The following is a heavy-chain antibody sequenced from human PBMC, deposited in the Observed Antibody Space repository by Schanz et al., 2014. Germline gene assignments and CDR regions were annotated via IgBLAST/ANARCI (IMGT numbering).Heavy chain of an antibody. CDR2: ISSRGTTI. CDR1: GFTFSDYY. V-gene: IGHV3-11*01. J-gene: IGHJ4*02. D-gene: IGHD2-21*01. CDR3: ARGRSLGWCDY. Sequence: QVQLEESGGGLVTPGGSLRLSCAASGFTFSDYYMSWIRQAPGKGLECISYISSRGTTIYYADSVKGRFTISRDNAENSLYLQMSSLRAEDTAVYYCARGRSLGWCDYWGQGTLVTVSS.